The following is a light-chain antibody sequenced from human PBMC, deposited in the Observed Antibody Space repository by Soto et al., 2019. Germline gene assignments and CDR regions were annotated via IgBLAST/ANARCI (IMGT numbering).Light chain of an antibody. CDR3: QQCSGYPLT. CDR1: QSIRRC. J-gene: IGKJ4*01. CDR2: DAS. Sequence: DIQMTQSPSTLSASVGDRVTIACLASQSIRRCLAWYQHKPGKAPKLLIYDASSLASGVPSRFSGSGSGTEFTLTITSLQADDFATYHCQQCSGYPLTFGGGTKVDIK. V-gene: IGKV1-5*01.